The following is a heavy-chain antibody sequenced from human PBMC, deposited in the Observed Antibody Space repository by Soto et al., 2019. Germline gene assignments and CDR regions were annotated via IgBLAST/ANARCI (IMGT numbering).Heavy chain of an antibody. CDR1: GFSFSDFG. Sequence: QVQLVESGGGVVQPGRSLRLSCAPSGFSFSDFGMHWVRRAPGKGLEWVAAISHDGSNQYYGDSVKGRFSISRDHSNNRAYLQMNNLKVEDSAIYFCAKETRSRAVTATRVNSMAVWGQGTTVTVS. CDR2: ISHDGSNQ. CDR3: AKETRSRAVTATRVNSMAV. D-gene: IGHD2-21*02. V-gene: IGHV3-30*18. J-gene: IGHJ6*02.